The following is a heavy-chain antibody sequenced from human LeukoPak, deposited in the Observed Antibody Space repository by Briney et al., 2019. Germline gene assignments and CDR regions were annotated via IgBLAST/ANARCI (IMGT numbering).Heavy chain of an antibody. CDR3: ARDQTASCGGDCYQDAFDI. CDR1: GFTFSDYY. Sequence: GSLRLSCAASGFTFSDYYMSWIRQAPGKGLEWVSYISSSGSTIYYADFVKGRFTISRDNAKNSLYLQMNSLRAEDTAVYYCARDQTASCGGDCYQDAFDIWGQGTMVTVSS. D-gene: IGHD2-21*02. J-gene: IGHJ3*02. V-gene: IGHV3-11*04. CDR2: ISSSGSTI.